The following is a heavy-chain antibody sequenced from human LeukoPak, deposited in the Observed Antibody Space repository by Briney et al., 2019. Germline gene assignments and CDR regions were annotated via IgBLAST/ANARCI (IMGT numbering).Heavy chain of an antibody. CDR3: AIVVITEVYYYMDV. CDR2: ISAYNGNT. Sequence: ASVKVSCKASGYTFTSYGISWVRQAPGQGLEWMGWISAYNGNTNYAQKLQGRVTMTTDTSTSTAYMELRSLRSDDTAVYYCAIVVITEVYYYMDVWGKGTTVTVSS. CDR1: GYTFTSYG. V-gene: IGHV1-18*01. J-gene: IGHJ6*03. D-gene: IGHD3-22*01.